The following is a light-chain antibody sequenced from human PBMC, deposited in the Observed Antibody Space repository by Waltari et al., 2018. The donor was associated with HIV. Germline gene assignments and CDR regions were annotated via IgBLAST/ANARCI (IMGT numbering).Light chain of an antibody. CDR2: TNN. CDR3: AAWDDSLWV. V-gene: IGLV1-47*01. CDR1: SSNIGSNY. J-gene: IGLJ3*02. Sequence: QSVLTQPPSASGTPGQRVTISCSGSSSNIGSNYVYWYQQLPGTAPKLLIYTNNQRPSGVPDRFSGSKSGTSASLAISGLRSEDEADYYCAAWDDSLWVFGGGTKLTAL.